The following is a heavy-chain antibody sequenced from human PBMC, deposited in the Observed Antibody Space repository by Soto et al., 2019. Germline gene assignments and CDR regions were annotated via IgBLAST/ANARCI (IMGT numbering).Heavy chain of an antibody. CDR2: ISYDGINK. CDR3: ARAFNMGATSLYYYYGMDV. J-gene: IGHJ6*02. Sequence: GGSLRLSCAASGFIFSSYAMHWVRQAPGKGLEWVAVISYDGINKYYADSVKGRFTISRDNSKNTLYLQMNSLRAEDTAVYYCARAFNMGATSLYYYYGMDVWGQGTTVTVSS. CDR1: GFIFSSYA. V-gene: IGHV3-30-3*01. D-gene: IGHD1-26*01.